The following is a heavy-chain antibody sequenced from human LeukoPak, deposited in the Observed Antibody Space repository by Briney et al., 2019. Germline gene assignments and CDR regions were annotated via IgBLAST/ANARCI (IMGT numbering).Heavy chain of an antibody. Sequence: PGGSLRLSCAASGFTFSTYAMTWVRQAPGKGLEWVSLISGTGGSTYYADSVKGRFTISRDNSKNTLYLQMNSLRAEDTAVYYCAKRGAYSPPYWGQGTLVTVSS. D-gene: IGHD5-18*01. CDR2: ISGTGGST. V-gene: IGHV3-23*01. CDR1: GFTFSTYA. CDR3: AKRGAYSPPY. J-gene: IGHJ4*02.